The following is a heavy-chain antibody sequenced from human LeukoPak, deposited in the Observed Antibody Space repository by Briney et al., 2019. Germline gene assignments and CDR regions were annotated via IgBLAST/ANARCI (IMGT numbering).Heavy chain of an antibody. CDR3: ARRRVYYYDSSAGFFDY. D-gene: IGHD3-22*01. J-gene: IGHJ4*02. Sequence: SETLSLTCAVYGGSFSGYYWSWIRQPPGKGLEWIGEINHSGSTNYNPSLKSRVTISVDTSKNQFSLKLSSVTAADTAVYYCARRRVYYYDSSAGFFDYWGQGTLVTVSS. CDR2: INHSGST. CDR1: GGSFSGYY. V-gene: IGHV4-34*01.